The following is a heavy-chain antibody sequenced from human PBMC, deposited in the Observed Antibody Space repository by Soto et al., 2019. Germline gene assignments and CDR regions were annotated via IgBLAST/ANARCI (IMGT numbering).Heavy chain of an antibody. D-gene: IGHD2-2*01. CDR2: IYYSGST. CDR1: GGSISSYY. Sequence: SETLSLTCTVSGGSISSYYWSWIRQPPGKGLEWIGYIYYSGSTNYNPSLKSRVTISVDTSKNQFSLKLSSVTAADTAVYYCARHLGRVVPAAIARTEDNWFDPWGQGTLVTVSS. CDR3: ARHLGRVVPAAIARTEDNWFDP. J-gene: IGHJ5*02. V-gene: IGHV4-59*08.